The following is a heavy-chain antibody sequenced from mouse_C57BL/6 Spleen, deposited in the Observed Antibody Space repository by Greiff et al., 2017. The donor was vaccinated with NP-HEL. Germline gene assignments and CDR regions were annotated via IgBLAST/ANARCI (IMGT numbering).Heavy chain of an antibody. Sequence: EVRLVESGGGLVKPGGSLKLSCAASGFTFSSYAMSWVRQTPEKRLEWVATISDGGSYTYYPDNVKGRFTISRDNAKNNLYLHMSHLKSEDTAMYYCARDKDGSRGWYFDVWGTGTTVTVSS. D-gene: IGHD1-1*01. CDR1: GFTFSSYA. CDR2: ISDGGSYT. V-gene: IGHV5-4*01. J-gene: IGHJ1*03. CDR3: ARDKDGSRGWYFDV.